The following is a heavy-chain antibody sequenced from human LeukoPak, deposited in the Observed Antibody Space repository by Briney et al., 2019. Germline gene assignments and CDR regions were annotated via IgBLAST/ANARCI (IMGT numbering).Heavy chain of an antibody. CDR2: IKEDGSDK. J-gene: IGHJ4*02. V-gene: IGHV3-7*01. CDR1: GFTFSSYW. Sequence: GGSLRLSCAASGFTFSSYWMNWVRQAPGKGLEWVANIKEDGSDKYYVDSVKGRFTISRDNAKNSLYLQMDSLRAEDTAVYYCARDVWFGELFDYWGQGTLVTVSS. D-gene: IGHD3-10*01. CDR3: ARDVWFGELFDY.